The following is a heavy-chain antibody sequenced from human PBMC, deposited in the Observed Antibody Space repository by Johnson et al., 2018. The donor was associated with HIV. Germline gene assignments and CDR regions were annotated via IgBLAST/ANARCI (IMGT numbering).Heavy chain of an antibody. Sequence: QLVESGGGLVQPGGSLRLSCAASGFIFSSYDMHWVRQATGRGLEWVSGINWNGGSTGYADSVKGRFTISRDNAKNSLYLQMNSLRVEDTALYYWARGKGAAAGLDAFEIWGQGTMVTGSS. CDR1: GFIFSSYD. CDR3: ARGKGAAAGLDAFEI. CDR2: INWNGGST. J-gene: IGHJ3*02. V-gene: IGHV3-20*04. D-gene: IGHD6-25*01.